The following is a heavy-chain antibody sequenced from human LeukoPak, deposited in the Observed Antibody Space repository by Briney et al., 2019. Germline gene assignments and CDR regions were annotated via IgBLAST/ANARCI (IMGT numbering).Heavy chain of an antibody. Sequence: GGSLRLSCAASGFTFGSYSMNWVRQAPGKGLEWVSSISSSSSYIYYADSVKGRFTISRDNAKNSLYLQMNSLRAEDTAVYYCARDLEFGYAYVWGSYRPGYYFDYWGQGTLVTVSS. CDR2: ISSSSSYI. V-gene: IGHV3-21*01. CDR3: ARDLEFGYAYVWGSYRPGYYFDY. D-gene: IGHD3-16*02. CDR1: GFTFGSYS. J-gene: IGHJ4*02.